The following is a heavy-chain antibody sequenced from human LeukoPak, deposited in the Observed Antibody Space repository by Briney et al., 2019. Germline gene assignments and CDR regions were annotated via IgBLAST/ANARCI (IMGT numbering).Heavy chain of an antibody. CDR1: GYTFTGYY. CDR3: ARGGYSSSAWFDP. Sequence: ASVKVSCKASGYTFTGYYMHWVRQAPGQGLEGIGWINPNSGGTNYAQKFQGRVTMTRDTSISTAYMALSRLRSDDTAVYYCARGGYSSSAWFDPWGQGTLVTVSS. J-gene: IGHJ5*02. D-gene: IGHD6-19*01. V-gene: IGHV1-2*02. CDR2: INPNSGGT.